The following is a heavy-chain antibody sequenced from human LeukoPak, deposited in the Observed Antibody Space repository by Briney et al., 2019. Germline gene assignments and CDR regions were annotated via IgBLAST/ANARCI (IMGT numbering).Heavy chain of an antibody. V-gene: IGHV4-39*01. Sequence: PSETLSLTCTVSGGSISSSSYYWGWIRQPPGKGLEWIGSIYYSGSTYYNPSLKSRVTISVDTSKNQFSLKLSSVTAADTAVYYCARLGYDGNWNYWGQGTLVTVSS. J-gene: IGHJ4*02. CDR3: ARLGYDGNWNY. CDR2: IYYSGST. CDR1: GGSISSSSYY. D-gene: IGHD4-23*01.